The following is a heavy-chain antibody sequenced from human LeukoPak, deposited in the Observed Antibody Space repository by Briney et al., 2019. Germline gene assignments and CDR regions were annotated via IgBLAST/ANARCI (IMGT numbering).Heavy chain of an antibody. CDR3: ATGRLWFGGLKASDYYGMDV. CDR1: GYTLTELS. D-gene: IGHD3-10*01. J-gene: IGHJ6*04. CDR2: FDPEDGET. V-gene: IGHV1-24*01. Sequence: ASVKVSCKVSGYTLTELSMHWVRQAPGKGLEWMGGFDPEDGETIYAQKFQGRVTMTEDTSTDTAYMELSSLRSEDTAVYYCATGRLWFGGLKASDYYGMDVWGKGTTVTVSS.